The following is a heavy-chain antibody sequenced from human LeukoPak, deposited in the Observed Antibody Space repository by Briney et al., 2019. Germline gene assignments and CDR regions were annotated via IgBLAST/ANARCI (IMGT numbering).Heavy chain of an antibody. V-gene: IGHV1-18*01. J-gene: IGHJ4*02. CDR1: GYTFTSYG. D-gene: IGHD3-10*01. Sequence: ASVKVSCKASGYTFTSYGISWVRQAPGQGLEWMGWISAYNGNTNYAQKLQGRVTMTTDTSTSTAYMELRSLRSDDTAVYYCARQYYYGSRLYYYFDYWGQGTLVTVSS. CDR3: ARQYYYGSRLYYYFDY. CDR2: ISAYNGNT.